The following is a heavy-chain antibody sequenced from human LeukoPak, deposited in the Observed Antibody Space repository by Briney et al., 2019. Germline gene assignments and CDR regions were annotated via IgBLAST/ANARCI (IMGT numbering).Heavy chain of an antibody. D-gene: IGHD1/OR15-1a*01. V-gene: IGHV3-11*06. J-gene: IGHJ4*02. CDR3: ARHNNMTYFDY. Sequence: GGSLRLSCAASGFTFSDYYMSWIRQAPGKGLEWVSYISSSSSYTNYADSVKGRFTISRDNSKNTLYLQMNSLRAEDTAVYYCARHNNMTYFDYWGQGTLVTVSS. CDR1: GFTFSDYY. CDR2: ISSSSSYT.